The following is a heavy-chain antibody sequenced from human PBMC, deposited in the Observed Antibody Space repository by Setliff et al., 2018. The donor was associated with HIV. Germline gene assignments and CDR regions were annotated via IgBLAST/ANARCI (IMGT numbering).Heavy chain of an antibody. Sequence: ASVKVSCKASGYTFNSYAMHWVRQAPGQRPEWMGWINTGNGNTRHSQKFHGRVTITRDTPASTAYMELSSLRSEDTAVYYCARDAGYSGSAWNYWGQGTLVTVSS. CDR3: ARDAGYSGSAWNY. CDR1: GYTFNSYA. V-gene: IGHV1-3*04. D-gene: IGHD5-12*01. CDR2: INTGNGNT. J-gene: IGHJ4*02.